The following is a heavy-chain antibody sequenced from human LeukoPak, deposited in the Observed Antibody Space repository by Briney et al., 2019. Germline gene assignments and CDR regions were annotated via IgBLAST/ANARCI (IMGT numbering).Heavy chain of an antibody. CDR2: IYTSGST. J-gene: IGHJ6*03. D-gene: IGHD4-11*01. Sequence: SETLSLTCTVSGGSISSYYWSWIRQPAGKGLEWIGRIYTSGSTNYNPSLKSRVTMSVDTSKNQFSLKLSSVTAADTAVYYCARVVTTPRGYYYYYMDVWGKGTTVTVSS. CDR1: GGSISSYY. V-gene: IGHV4-4*07. CDR3: ARVVTTPRGYYYYYMDV.